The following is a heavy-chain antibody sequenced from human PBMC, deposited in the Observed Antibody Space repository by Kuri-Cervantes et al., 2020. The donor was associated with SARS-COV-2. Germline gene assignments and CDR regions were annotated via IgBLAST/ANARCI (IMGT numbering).Heavy chain of an antibody. D-gene: IGHD2-2*01. CDR1: GGSISSSSYY. J-gene: IGHJ4*02. Sequence: GSLRLSCTVSGGSISSSSYYWGWIRQPPGKGLEWIGSIYYSGSTYYNPSLKSRVTISVDTSKNQFSLKLSSVTAADTAVYYCARLRYCSSTSCWHFDYWGQGTLVTVSS. CDR3: ARLRYCSSTSCWHFDY. V-gene: IGHV4-39*07. CDR2: IYYSGST.